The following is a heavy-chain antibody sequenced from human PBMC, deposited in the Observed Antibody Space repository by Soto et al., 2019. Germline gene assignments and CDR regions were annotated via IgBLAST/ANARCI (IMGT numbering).Heavy chain of an antibody. J-gene: IGHJ4*02. Sequence: PSETLSLICSVSGGPISSYYWNWIRQPPGKGLEWIGYVFYTGSTDYNPSLKSRVTMSIDTSRNQFSLKLTSVTAADTAVYYCARAFGSTMPSLVWGQGTLVTVSS. CDR1: GGPISSYY. V-gene: IGHV4-59*01. D-gene: IGHD2-2*01. CDR2: VFYTGST. CDR3: ARAFGSTMPSLV.